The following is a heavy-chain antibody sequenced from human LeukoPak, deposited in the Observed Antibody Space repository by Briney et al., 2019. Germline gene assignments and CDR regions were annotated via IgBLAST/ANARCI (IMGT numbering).Heavy chain of an antibody. CDR3: ARVRGVGSDSFDF. V-gene: IGHV1-69*06. CDR2: IITIFHTP. D-gene: IGHD3-10*01. J-gene: IGHJ4*02. CDR1: GDTFTGYY. Sequence: SVKVSCKASGDTFTGYYMHWVRQPPAQGHEWMRVIITIFHTPYCAPKFQGRVTITAEKSTSTVYMEVGSLRSEDTAVYYCARVRGVGSDSFDFWGQGTLVTVSS.